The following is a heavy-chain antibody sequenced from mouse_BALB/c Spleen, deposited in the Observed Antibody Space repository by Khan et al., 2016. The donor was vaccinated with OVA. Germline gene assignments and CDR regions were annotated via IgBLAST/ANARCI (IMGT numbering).Heavy chain of an antibody. CDR2: IWGDGST. CDR3: ARDYYGNYREAMDY. CDR1: GFSLTGYG. V-gene: IGHV2-6-7*01. Sequence: VQLQESGPGLVAPSQSLSITCTVSGFSLTGYGVNWVRQPPGKGLEWLGMIWGDGSTDYNSALKSRLSISKDNSKSQVFLKMNSLQTDDAASYYGARDYYGNYREAMDYWGQGTSVTASS. J-gene: IGHJ4*01. D-gene: IGHD2-1*01.